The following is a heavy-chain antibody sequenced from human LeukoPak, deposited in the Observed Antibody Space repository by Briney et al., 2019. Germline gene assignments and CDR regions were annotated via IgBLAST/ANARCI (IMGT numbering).Heavy chain of an antibody. D-gene: IGHD3-22*01. CDR3: AKDSRLDDDSSGYCDY. V-gene: IGHV3-23*01. CDR2: ISGSGGST. CDR1: GLTYSSYV. J-gene: IGHJ4*02. Sequence: PGASLSPFCAACGLTYSSYVMSGVRQAPRKGLAWVSAISGSGGSTYYADSVKGRFTISRDNSKNTLYLQMNSLRAEDTAVYYCAKDSRLDDDSSGYCDYWGQGTLVTVSS.